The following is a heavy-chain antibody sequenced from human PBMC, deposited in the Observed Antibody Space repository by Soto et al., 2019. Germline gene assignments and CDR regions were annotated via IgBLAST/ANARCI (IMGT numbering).Heavy chain of an antibody. CDR1: VFTFSSYA. V-gene: IGHV3-30-3*01. Sequence: GALRLSCAASVFTFSSYAMHWVRQAPGKGLEWVAVISYDGSNKYYADSVKGRFTISRDNSKNTLYLQMNSLRAEDTAVYYCARDPSSYYDKGYFDYWGQGT. CDR2: ISYDGSNK. J-gene: IGHJ4*02. D-gene: IGHD3-22*01. CDR3: ARDPSSYYDKGYFDY.